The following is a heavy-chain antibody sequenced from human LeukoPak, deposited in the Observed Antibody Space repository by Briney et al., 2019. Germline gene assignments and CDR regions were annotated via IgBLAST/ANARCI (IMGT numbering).Heavy chain of an antibody. Sequence: PSETLSLTCTVSGGPISRYYWSWIRQPPGRGLEWIGYISYSGRTNHNPSLKSRVTISEDTSKNQFSLKLTSVTAADTAVYYCARHERGAENLDCWGQGTLVTVSS. CDR2: ISYSGRT. J-gene: IGHJ4*02. D-gene: IGHD1-1*01. V-gene: IGHV4-59*08. CDR3: ARHERGAENLDC. CDR1: GGPISRYY.